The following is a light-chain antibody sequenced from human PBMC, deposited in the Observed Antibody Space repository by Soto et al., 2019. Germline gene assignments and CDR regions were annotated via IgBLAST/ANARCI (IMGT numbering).Light chain of an antibody. CDR1: NSNIGSDT. Sequence: QPVLSQPPSASGTPGQRVTISCSGSNSNIGSDTVNWYQQLPGTAPKLLIHGNSQRPSGVPDRFSGSKSGTSASLAISSLQSEDEAHYYCAAWDDSLNGWVFGGGTQLTVL. V-gene: IGLV1-44*01. CDR3: AAWDDSLNGWV. J-gene: IGLJ3*02. CDR2: GNS.